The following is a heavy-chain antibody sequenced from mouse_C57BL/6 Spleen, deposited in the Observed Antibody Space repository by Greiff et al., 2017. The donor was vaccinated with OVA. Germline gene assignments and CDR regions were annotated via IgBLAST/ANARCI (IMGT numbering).Heavy chain of an antibody. CDR2: ISSGGSYT. V-gene: IGHV5-6*01. D-gene: IGHD2-3*01. J-gene: IGHJ2*01. CDR1: GFTFSSYG. CDR3: ARVSDGYYALDY. Sequence: EVQLVESGGDLVKPGGSLKLSCAASGFTFSSYGMSWVRQTPDKRLEWVATISSGGSYTYYPDSVKGRFTISRDNAKNTLYLQMSSLKSEDTAMYYCARVSDGYYALDYWGQGTTLTVSS.